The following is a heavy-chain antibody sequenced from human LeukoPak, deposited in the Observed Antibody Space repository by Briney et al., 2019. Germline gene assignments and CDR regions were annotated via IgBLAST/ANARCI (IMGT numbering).Heavy chain of an antibody. CDR3: ARDREMATIYYFDY. V-gene: IGHV1-46*01. CDR1: GYTFTSYY. CDR2: INPSGGST. J-gene: IGHJ4*02. D-gene: IGHD5-24*01. Sequence: ASVKVSCKASGYTFTSYYMHWVRQAPGQGLEWVGIINPSGGSTSYAQKFQGRVTMTRDTSISTAYMELSRLRSDDTAVYYCARDREMATIYYFDYWGQGTLVTVSS.